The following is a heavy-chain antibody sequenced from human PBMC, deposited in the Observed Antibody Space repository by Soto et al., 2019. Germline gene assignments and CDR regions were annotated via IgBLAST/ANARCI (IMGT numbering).Heavy chain of an antibody. CDR1: GFTFTSYA. CDR2: MSGSGDIT. D-gene: IGHD5-12*01. V-gene: IGHV3-23*01. J-gene: IGHJ4*02. CDR3: ATHKFYDARKSFDY. Sequence: EVQLLESGGGLVQPGGSLRLSCAASGFTFTSYAMSWVRQAPGKGLEWVSAMSGSGDITYFAGPVKGRFTISRDNSKNPLYLQMSSLRPEDTAVYYCATHKFYDARKSFDYWGQGTQVTVSS.